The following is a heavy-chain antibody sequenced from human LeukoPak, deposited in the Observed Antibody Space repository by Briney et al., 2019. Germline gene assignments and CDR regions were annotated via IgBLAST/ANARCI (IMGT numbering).Heavy chain of an antibody. CDR1: GGSISSHY. V-gene: IGHV4-59*11. CDR3: ATIKRGDIYGYFDF. J-gene: IGHJ4*02. Sequence: SETLSLTCTVSGGSISSHYWCWLRQPPGKGLEWIAYLYDSVRTKDNPSLKGRVTLSADTSKNQHSLRLSSVTAADTAVHYCATIKRGDIYGYFDFWGQGILVTVSS. CDR2: LYDSVRT. D-gene: IGHD5-18*01.